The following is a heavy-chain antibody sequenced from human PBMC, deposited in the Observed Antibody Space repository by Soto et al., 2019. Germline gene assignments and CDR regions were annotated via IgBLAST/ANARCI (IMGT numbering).Heavy chain of an antibody. J-gene: IGHJ4*02. V-gene: IGHV1-46*01. CDR1: GYTFTSYY. CDR3: ARGSSGSWHNFLAY. CDR2: TNPSGGST. D-gene: IGHD6-13*01. Sequence: QVQLVQSGAEVKKPGASVKVSCMASGYTFTSYYLRWVRHAPGQGLEWMGITNPSGGSTSYVQKFQGRVTMTTDTSTSTVYLELSSLRSDDTAVYYCARGSSGSWHNFLAYWGQGTLVTVSS.